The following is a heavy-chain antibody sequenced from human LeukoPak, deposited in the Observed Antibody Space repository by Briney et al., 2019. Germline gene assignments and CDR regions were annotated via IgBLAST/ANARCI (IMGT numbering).Heavy chain of an antibody. CDR3: ARDGGYCSGGSCY. CDR2: IYSGGST. V-gene: IGHV3-66*02. CDR1: GFTVGSNY. J-gene: IGHJ4*02. Sequence: GGSLRLSCAASGFTVGSNYMSWVRQAPGKGLEWVSVIYSGGSTYYADSVKGRFTISRDNSKNTLYLQMNSLRAEGTAVYYCARDGGYCSGGSCYWGQGTLVTVSS. D-gene: IGHD2-15*01.